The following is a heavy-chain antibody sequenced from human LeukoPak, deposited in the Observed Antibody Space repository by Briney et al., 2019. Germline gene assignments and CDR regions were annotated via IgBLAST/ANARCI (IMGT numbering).Heavy chain of an antibody. CDR2: INPSGGST. D-gene: IGHD3/OR15-3a*01. Sequence: ASVKVSCKASGYTFTSYYMHWVRQAPGQGLEWMGIINPSGGSTSYAQKFQGRVTMTRDTSTSTVYMELSSLRSEVTAVYYCARDMIFGVVIIDHYYYYGMDVWGQGTTVTVSS. J-gene: IGHJ6*02. V-gene: IGHV1-46*01. CDR3: ARDMIFGVVIIDHYYYYGMDV. CDR1: GYTFTSYY.